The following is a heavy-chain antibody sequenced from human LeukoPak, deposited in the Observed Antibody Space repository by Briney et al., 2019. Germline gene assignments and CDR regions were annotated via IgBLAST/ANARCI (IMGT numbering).Heavy chain of an antibody. J-gene: IGHJ4*02. CDR1: GFTVSSNY. Sequence: GGSLRLXCAASGFTVSSNYMSWVRPAPGKGLEWVSVIYSGGSTYYADSVKGRFTISRDNSKNTLYLQMNSLRAEDTAVYYCVSIGSSRREGYWGQGTLVTVSS. CDR3: VSIGSSRREGY. CDR2: IYSGGST. V-gene: IGHV3-66*02. D-gene: IGHD6-6*01.